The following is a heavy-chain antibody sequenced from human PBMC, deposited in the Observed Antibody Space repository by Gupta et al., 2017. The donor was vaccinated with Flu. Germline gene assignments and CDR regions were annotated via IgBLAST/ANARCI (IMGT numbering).Heavy chain of an antibody. CDR2: IIPSCGTA. CDR1: AGTFSSYA. J-gene: IGHJ4*02. Sequence: QVQLVQSVSEVKKPVSSVQVPCKAPAGTFSSYAISWVRQAPGQGLEWMGEIIPSCGTANYAQEFKGRVTINEDKSTSTAYMELSSLRSEDTAVYYWARDRWSHFGSAEADYWGQGTRVTAAS. CDR3: ARDRWSHFGSAEADY. V-gene: IGHV1-69*06. D-gene: IGHD3-10*01.